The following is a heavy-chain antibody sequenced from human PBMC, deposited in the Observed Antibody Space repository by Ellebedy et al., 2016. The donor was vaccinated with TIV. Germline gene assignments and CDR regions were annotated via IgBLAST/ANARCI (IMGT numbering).Heavy chain of an antibody. CDR3: AREGGVYYFDY. CDR2: INPSGGGT. CDR1: GFLFDAYG. Sequence: AASVKVSCKASGFLFDAYGISWARQAPGQGLEWMGIINPSGGGTGYAQKFQGRVTMTRDTSASTVYMELSSLRSEDTAVYYCAREGGVYYFDYWGQGTLVTVSS. V-gene: IGHV1-46*02. J-gene: IGHJ4*02. D-gene: IGHD1-26*01.